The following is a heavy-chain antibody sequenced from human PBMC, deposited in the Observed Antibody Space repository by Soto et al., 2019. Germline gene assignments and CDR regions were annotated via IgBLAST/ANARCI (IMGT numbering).Heavy chain of an antibody. CDR3: AKDHHLWFGEFVRYNWFAP. J-gene: IGHJ5*02. CDR2: ISGSGGST. CDR1: GFTFSSYA. D-gene: IGHD3-10*01. V-gene: IGHV3-23*01. Sequence: GGSLRLSCAASGFTFSSYAMSWVRQAPGKGLEWVSAISGSGGSTYYADSVKGRFTISRDNSKNTLYLQMNSLRAEDTAVYYCAKDHHLWFGEFVRYNWFAPWGQGTLVTVSS.